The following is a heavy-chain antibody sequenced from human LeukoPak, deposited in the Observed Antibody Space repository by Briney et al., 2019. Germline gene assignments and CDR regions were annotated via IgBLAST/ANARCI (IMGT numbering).Heavy chain of an antibody. CDR1: GFTFSSYA. D-gene: IGHD5-24*01. CDR3: ARGGRWLQGWYFDL. V-gene: IGHV3-7*01. Sequence: PGGSLRLSCAASGFTFSSYAMSWVRQAPGKGLEWVANIKQDGSEKYYVDSVKGRFTISRDNAKNSLYLQMNSLRAEDTAVYYCARGGRWLQGWYFDLWGRGTLVTVSS. J-gene: IGHJ2*01. CDR2: IKQDGSEK.